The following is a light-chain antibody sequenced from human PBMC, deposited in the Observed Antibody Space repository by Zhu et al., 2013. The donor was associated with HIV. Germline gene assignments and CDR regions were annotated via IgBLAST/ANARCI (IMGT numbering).Light chain of an antibody. J-gene: IGLJ2*01. CDR1: KLGYKY. Sequence: SYELAQPPSVSVSPGQTASITCSGDKLGYKYVCWYQQKPRQSPLLVIFQDDKRPSGIPERFSGSNSGNTATLTISGTQAMDEADYYCQAWDSRSAVFGGGTKLTVL. CDR2: QDD. CDR3: QAWDSRSAV. V-gene: IGLV3-1*01.